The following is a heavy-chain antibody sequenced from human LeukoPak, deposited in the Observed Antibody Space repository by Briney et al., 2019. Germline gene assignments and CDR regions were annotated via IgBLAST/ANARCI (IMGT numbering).Heavy chain of an antibody. CDR2: INSDGSST. V-gene: IGHV3-74*01. CDR1: GFTFSNYW. J-gene: IGHJ4*02. CDR3: TRVGRPIYDY. Sequence: GGSLRLSCAVSGFTFSNYWMHWVRQAPGKGLVWVSRINSDGSSTNYADSVKGRFTISRDNTKNTLYLQMNSLRAEDTAVYFCTRVGRPIYDYWGQGTLVTVSS. D-gene: IGHD3-10*01.